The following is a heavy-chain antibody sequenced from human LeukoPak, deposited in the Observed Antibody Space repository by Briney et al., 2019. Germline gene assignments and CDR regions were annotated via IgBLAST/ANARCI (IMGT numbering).Heavy chain of an antibody. D-gene: IGHD2-2*02. CDR3: ARGCSSTSCYTFFDY. Sequence: ASVKVSCKASGYTFTGYYMHWVRQAPGQGLEWMGWINPNSGGTNYAQKFQGRVTMTRDTSISTAYMELSSLRSEDTAVYYCARGCSSTSCYTFFDYWGQGTLVTVSS. CDR1: GYTFTGYY. J-gene: IGHJ4*02. V-gene: IGHV1-2*02. CDR2: INPNSGGT.